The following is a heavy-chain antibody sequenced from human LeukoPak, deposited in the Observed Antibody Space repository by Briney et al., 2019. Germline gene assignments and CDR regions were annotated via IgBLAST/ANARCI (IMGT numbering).Heavy chain of an antibody. D-gene: IGHD3-22*01. CDR2: INSDGSST. CDR3: ARDPAWRYYDSSGYSLDY. V-gene: IGHV3-74*01. CDR1: GFTFSSYW. Sequence: GGSLRLSCAASGFTFSSYWMHWVRQAPGTGLVWVSRINSDGSSTSYADSVKGRFTISRDNAKNTLYLQMNSLRAEDTAVYYCARDPAWRYYDSSGYSLDYWGQGTLVTVSS. J-gene: IGHJ4*02.